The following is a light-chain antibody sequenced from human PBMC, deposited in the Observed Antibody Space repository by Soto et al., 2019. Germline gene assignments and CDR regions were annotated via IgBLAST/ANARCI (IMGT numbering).Light chain of an antibody. V-gene: IGKV2-30*01. Sequence: DVVMTQSPLSLSVTLGQSASISCRSSQSLLYSDGDTYLNWYHQRPGQSPRRLIHKVSKRDSGVPDRISGSGSGSDFTLEISRVEAEDVGVCYCLQATNWPWTFGQGTKVDI. CDR2: KVS. CDR1: QSLLYSDGDTY. J-gene: IGKJ1*01. CDR3: LQATNWPWT.